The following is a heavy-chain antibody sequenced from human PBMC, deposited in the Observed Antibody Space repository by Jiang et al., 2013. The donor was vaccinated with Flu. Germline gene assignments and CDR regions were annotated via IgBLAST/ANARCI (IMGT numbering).Heavy chain of an antibody. V-gene: IGHV1-24*01. CDR1: GYTLTELS. CDR3: ATDRITMVRGVRDNWFDP. D-gene: IGHD3-10*01. Sequence: SGAEVKKPGASVKVSCKVSGYTLTELSMHWVRQAPGKGLEWMGGFDPEDGETIYAQKFQGRVTMTEDTSTDTAYMELSSLRSEDTAVYYCATDRITMVRGVRDNWFDPWGQGTLVTVSS. J-gene: IGHJ5*02. CDR2: FDPEDGET.